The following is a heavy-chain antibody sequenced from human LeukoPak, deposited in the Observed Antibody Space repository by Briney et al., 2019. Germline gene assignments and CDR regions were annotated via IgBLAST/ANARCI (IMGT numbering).Heavy chain of an antibody. CDR2: IYSGGST. CDR3: ARHDWFDP. J-gene: IGHJ5*02. CDR1: GFTIIGDY. V-gene: IGHV3-53*01. Sequence: PGGALLLPFAVSGFTIIGDYMSWGRPAPGKGLEWVSVIYSGGSTYYADSVKGRFTISRDNSKNTLYLQMNSLRVEDTAVYYCARHDWFDPWGQGTLVTVSS.